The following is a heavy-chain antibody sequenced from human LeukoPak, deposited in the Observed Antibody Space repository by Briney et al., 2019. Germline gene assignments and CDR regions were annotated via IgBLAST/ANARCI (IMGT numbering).Heavy chain of an antibody. Sequence: GGSLRLSCAASGFTFSSYSMNWVRQAPGKGLEWVSYISSSSSTIYYADSVKGRFTISRDNAKNSLYLQMNSLRAEDTAVYYCASLIVGATMLWGQGTLVTVSS. CDR2: ISSSSSTI. J-gene: IGHJ4*02. V-gene: IGHV3-48*01. D-gene: IGHD1-26*01. CDR1: GFTFSSYS. CDR3: ASLIVGATML.